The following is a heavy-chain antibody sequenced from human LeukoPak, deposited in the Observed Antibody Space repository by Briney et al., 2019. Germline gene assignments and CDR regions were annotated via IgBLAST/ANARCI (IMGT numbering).Heavy chain of an antibody. CDR1: GYTLTDHY. CDR3: VPYNHSGWTYWFDP. D-gene: IGHD6-19*01. V-gene: IGHV1-2*02. Sequence: ASVKVSCRAPGYTLTDHYIHWVRQAPGQGLEWLGWINPDRGGTKYSQKLQDRVTMTRDTSISTVYLYLTTLTYVDTAVYFCVPYNHSGWTYWFDPWGERTHVTVSS. CDR2: INPDRGGT. J-gene: IGHJ5*02.